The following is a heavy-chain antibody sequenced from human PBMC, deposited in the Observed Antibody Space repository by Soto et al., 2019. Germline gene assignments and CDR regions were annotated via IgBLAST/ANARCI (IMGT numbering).Heavy chain of an antibody. Sequence: QVQLVESGGGVVQPGRSLRLSCAASGFTFSSYGMHWVRQAPGKGLEWVAVISYDGSNKYYADSVKGRFTISRDNTKNTLYLQMNSLRAEDTAVYYCAKDGELEGPYSYYYGRDVWGRGTTVTVSS. J-gene: IGHJ6*02. CDR3: AKDGELEGPYSYYYGRDV. D-gene: IGHD1-26*01. CDR2: ISYDGSNK. CDR1: GFTFSSYG. V-gene: IGHV3-30*18.